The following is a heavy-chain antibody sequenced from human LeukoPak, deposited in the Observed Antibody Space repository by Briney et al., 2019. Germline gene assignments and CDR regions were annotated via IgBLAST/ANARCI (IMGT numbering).Heavy chain of an antibody. J-gene: IGHJ6*04. CDR1: GYSISSGYY. V-gene: IGHV4-38-2*01. Sequence: PSETLSLTCAVSGYSISSGYYWGWIRQPPGKGLEWIGSRSHNRGTYYNPSLKSRVTISMDTSKNQFSLRLSSVTAADTAVYYCASYYASGVSAYNYYGMDVWGKGTTVTVSS. CDR2: RSHNRGT. CDR3: ASYYASGVSAYNYYGMDV. D-gene: IGHD3-10*01.